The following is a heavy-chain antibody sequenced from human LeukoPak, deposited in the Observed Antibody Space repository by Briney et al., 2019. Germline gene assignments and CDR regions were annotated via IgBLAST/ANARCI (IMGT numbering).Heavy chain of an antibody. CDR2: INHSGST. CDR1: GGSFSGYY. Sequence: PSETLSLTCAVYGGSFSGYYWSWIRQPPGKGLEWIGEINHSGSTNYNPSLKSRVTISVDTSKNQFSLKLSSVTAADTAVYYCARGSRPAAAGRRSFDIWGQGTMVTVSS. J-gene: IGHJ3*02. V-gene: IGHV4-34*01. CDR3: ARGSRPAAAGRRSFDI. D-gene: IGHD6-13*01.